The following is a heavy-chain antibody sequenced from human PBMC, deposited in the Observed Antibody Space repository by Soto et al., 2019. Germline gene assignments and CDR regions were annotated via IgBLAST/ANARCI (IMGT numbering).Heavy chain of an antibody. D-gene: IGHD6-6*01. CDR3: AKDPRGSSCFDS. V-gene: IGHV3-23*01. CDR2: ISGSGGST. J-gene: IGHJ4*02. Sequence: GGSLRLSCAASGFSFSSFAMSWVRQAPGKGLEWVSTISGSGGSTFYADSVKGRFTISRDNSKNTLSVQMNSLRAEDTAVYYWAKDPRGSSCFDSWGQGTLVTVSS. CDR1: GFSFSSFA.